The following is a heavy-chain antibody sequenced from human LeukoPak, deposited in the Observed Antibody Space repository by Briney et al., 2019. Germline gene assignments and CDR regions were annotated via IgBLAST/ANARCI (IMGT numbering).Heavy chain of an antibody. Sequence: SETLSLTCTVSGDSISSYFWSWIRQPAGKGLEWIGRFYSSGSTNYNPSLKSRVTMSVDTSKNQFSLKLSSVTAADTAVYYCARQYSSKFDYWGQGIMVTVSS. CDR2: FYSSGST. V-gene: IGHV4-4*07. CDR1: GDSISSYF. CDR3: ARQYSSKFDY. J-gene: IGHJ4*02. D-gene: IGHD6-13*01.